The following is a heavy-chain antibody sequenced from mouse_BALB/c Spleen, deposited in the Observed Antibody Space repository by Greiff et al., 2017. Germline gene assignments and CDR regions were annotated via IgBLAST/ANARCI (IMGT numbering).Heavy chain of an antibody. Sequence: DVQLVESGGGLVQPGGSLKLSCAASGFTFSSYTMSWVRQTPEKRLEWVAYISNGGGSTYYPDTVKGRFTISRDNAKNTLYLQMSSLKSEDTAMYYCAGQGADYGYDGGVWFAYWGQGTLVTVSA. CDR2: ISNGGGST. V-gene: IGHV5-12-2*01. J-gene: IGHJ3*01. CDR1: GFTFSSYT. CDR3: AGQGADYGYDGGVWFAY. D-gene: IGHD2-2*01.